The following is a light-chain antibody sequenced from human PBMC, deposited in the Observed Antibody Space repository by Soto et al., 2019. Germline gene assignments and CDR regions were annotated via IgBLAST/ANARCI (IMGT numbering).Light chain of an antibody. CDR1: QSISSY. Sequence: EIVLTQSPATLSLSPGERATLSCRASQSISSYLAWYQQKPGQALRRLIYDASNRATGIPARFSGSGSGTDFTLTISSLEPEDFAVYYCQQRANWPLTFGGGTKVDIK. V-gene: IGKV3-11*01. CDR2: DAS. J-gene: IGKJ4*01. CDR3: QQRANWPLT.